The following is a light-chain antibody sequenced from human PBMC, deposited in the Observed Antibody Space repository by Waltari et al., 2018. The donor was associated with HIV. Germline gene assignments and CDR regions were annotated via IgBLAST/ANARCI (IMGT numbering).Light chain of an antibody. V-gene: IGLV1-40*01. CDR1: SPNIGAGYD. CDR2: GNS. Sequence: QSVLTQPPSVSGAPGQRVTIPCTRSSPNIGAGYDVHWYQQLPGTAPKLLIYGNSNRPSGVPDRFSGSKSGTSASLAITGLQAADEADYYCQSYDSSLTTWVFGGGTKLTVL. CDR3: QSYDSSLTTWV. J-gene: IGLJ3*02.